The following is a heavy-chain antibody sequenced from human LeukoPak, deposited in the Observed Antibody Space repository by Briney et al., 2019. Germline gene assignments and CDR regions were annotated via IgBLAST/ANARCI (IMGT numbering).Heavy chain of an antibody. CDR3: AKRGVVIRVILVGFHKEAYYFDS. D-gene: IGHD3-22*01. Sequence: GGSLRPSCAVSGITLSNYGMSWVRQGPGKGLEWVAGISDSGGRTNYADCVKGRFTLSRDNPKNTLYLQMNSLRAEDTAVYFCAKRGVVIRVILVGFHKEAYYFDSWGQGALVTVSS. V-gene: IGHV3-23*01. J-gene: IGHJ4*02. CDR2: ISDSGGRT. CDR1: GITLSNYG.